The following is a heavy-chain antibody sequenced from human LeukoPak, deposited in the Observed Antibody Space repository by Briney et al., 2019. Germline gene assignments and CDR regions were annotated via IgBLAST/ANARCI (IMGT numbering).Heavy chain of an antibody. V-gene: IGHV4-59*01. Sequence: PSETLSLTCTVSGDSISLYYWSWIRQPPGKGLEWIGYIYYTGSTKSNPSLKSRVTISVDTSKKQFSLNLSSVTAADTAVYYCARANWGFDYWGQGTLVTVSS. CDR2: IYYTGST. D-gene: IGHD7-27*01. CDR3: ARANWGFDY. CDR1: GDSISLYY. J-gene: IGHJ4*02.